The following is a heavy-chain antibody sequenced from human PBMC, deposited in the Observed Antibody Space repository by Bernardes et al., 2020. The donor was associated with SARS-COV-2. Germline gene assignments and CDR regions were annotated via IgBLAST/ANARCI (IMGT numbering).Heavy chain of an antibody. CDR1: GFTFSSYS. J-gene: IGHJ4*02. CDR2: ISSSSSYI. V-gene: IGHV3-21*01. Sequence: GSQRLSCAASGFTFSSYSMNWVRQAPGKGLEWVSSISSSSSYIYYADSVKGRFTISRDNAKNSLYLQMNSLRAEDTAVYYCARGYSSGWYWHYFDYWGQGTLVTVSS. D-gene: IGHD6-19*01. CDR3: ARGYSSGWYWHYFDY.